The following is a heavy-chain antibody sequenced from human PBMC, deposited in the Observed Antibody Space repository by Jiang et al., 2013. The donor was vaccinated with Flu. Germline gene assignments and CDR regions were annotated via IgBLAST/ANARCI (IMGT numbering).Heavy chain of an antibody. V-gene: IGHV4-34*01. J-gene: IGHJ4*02. CDR2: INHSGST. CDR3: VRDLAYGHNDC. D-gene: IGHD3-10*01. CDR1: GGSFSGYY. Sequence: LLKPSETLSLTCAVYGGSFSGYYWSWIRQPPGKGLEWIGEINHSGSTNYSPSLKSRVTISVDTSKNQFSLKLSSVTAADTAVYYCVRDLAYGHNDCWGQGALVTVSS.